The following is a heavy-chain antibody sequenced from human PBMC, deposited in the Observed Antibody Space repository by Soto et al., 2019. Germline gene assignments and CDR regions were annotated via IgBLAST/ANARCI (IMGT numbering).Heavy chain of an antibody. CDR2: IIPIFGTA. CDR3: AREKLTTYYYDSSGQRGWFDP. Sequence: SVKVSCKASGGTFSSYAISWVRQAPGQGLEWMGGIIPIFGTANYAQKFQGRVTITADESTSTAYMELSSLRSEDTAVYYCAREKLTTYYYDSSGQRGWFDPWGQGTLVTVSS. CDR1: GGTFSSYA. J-gene: IGHJ5*02. V-gene: IGHV1-69*13. D-gene: IGHD3-22*01.